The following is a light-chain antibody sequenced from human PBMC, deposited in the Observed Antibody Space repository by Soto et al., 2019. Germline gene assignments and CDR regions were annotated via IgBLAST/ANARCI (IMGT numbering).Light chain of an antibody. Sequence: QSVLTQPRSVSGSPGQSVTISCNGASSDVGGYNYVSWHQQHPGKAPKLIIFAVTQRPSGVPDRFSGSKSGNTASLTISGLPDDDEAYYYCCSSAGSNTWVFGGGTKLTVL. CDR1: SSDVGGYNY. CDR2: AVT. J-gene: IGLJ3*02. CDR3: CSSAGSNTWV. V-gene: IGLV2-11*02.